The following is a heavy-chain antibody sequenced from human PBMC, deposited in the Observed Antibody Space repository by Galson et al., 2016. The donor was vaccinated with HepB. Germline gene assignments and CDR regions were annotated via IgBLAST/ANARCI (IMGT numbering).Heavy chain of an antibody. V-gene: IGHV1-69*13. CDR3: ATTLSYYDTSSANAY. CDR2: IISIFGTT. D-gene: IGHD3-22*01. CDR1: GGSSNSYA. Sequence: SVKVSCKASGGSSNSYAFSWVRQAPGQGLEWMGGIISIFGTTNYAQKFQGRVTITADESTNTAYMELTSLRSQDTAIYYCATTLSYYDTSSANAYWGQGTLVTVSS. J-gene: IGHJ1*01.